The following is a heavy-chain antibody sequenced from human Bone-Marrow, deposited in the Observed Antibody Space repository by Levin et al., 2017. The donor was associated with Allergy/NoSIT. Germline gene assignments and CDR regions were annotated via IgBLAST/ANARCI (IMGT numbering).Heavy chain of an antibody. CDR3: WLVVVPAAPLYYYYGMDV. CDR2: ISYDGSNK. V-gene: IGHV3-30*04. J-gene: IGHJ6*02. CDR1: GFTFSSYA. D-gene: IGHD2-2*01. Sequence: GGSLRLSCAASGFTFSSYAMHWVRQAPGKGLEWVAVISYDGSNKYYADSVKGRFTISRDNSKNTLYLQMNSLRAEDTAVYYCWLVVVPAAPLYYYYGMDVWGQGTTVTVSS.